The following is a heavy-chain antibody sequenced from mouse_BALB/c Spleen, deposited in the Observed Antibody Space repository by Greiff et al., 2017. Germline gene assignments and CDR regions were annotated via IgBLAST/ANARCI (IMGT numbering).Heavy chain of an antibody. CDR2: IDPENGDT. CDR3: TEVRRRNYFDY. CDR1: GFNIKDYY. D-gene: IGHD2-14*01. V-gene: IGHV14-4*02. J-gene: IGHJ2*01. Sequence: EVQLQQSGAELVRSGASVKLSCTASGFNIKDYYMHWVKQRPEQGLEWIGWIDPENGDTEYAPKFQGKATITADTSSNTAYLQLSSLTSEDTAVYYCTEVRRRNYFDYWGQGTTLTVSS.